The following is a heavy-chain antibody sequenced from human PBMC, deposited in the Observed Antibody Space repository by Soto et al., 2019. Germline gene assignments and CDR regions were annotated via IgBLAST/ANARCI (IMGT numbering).Heavy chain of an antibody. Sequence: ASVKVSCKASGYTFISYDINWVRQATGQGLEWMGWMNPNSGNTGYAQKFQGRVTMTRNTSISTAYMELSSLRSEDTAVYYCARVLSWASYYDFWSGYYNYYYYGMDVWGQGTTVTVSS. CDR1: GYTFISYD. V-gene: IGHV1-8*01. CDR2: MNPNSGNT. D-gene: IGHD3-3*01. CDR3: ARVLSWASYYDFWSGYYNYYYYGMDV. J-gene: IGHJ6*02.